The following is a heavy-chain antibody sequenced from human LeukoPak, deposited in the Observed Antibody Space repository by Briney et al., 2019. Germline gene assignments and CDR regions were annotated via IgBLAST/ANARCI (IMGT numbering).Heavy chain of an antibody. V-gene: IGHV4-34*01. CDR3: ARGAGAGPRRSYGENYAFDI. Sequence: PSETPSLTCAVYGESFSGYYWSWIRQPPGKGLEWIGEINHSGNTNYNPSLKSRVTISVDTSKNQFSLKLSSVTAADTAVYYCARGAGAGPRRSYGENYAFDIWGQGTMVTVSS. J-gene: IGHJ3*02. D-gene: IGHD5-18*01. CDR2: INHSGNT. CDR1: GESFSGYY.